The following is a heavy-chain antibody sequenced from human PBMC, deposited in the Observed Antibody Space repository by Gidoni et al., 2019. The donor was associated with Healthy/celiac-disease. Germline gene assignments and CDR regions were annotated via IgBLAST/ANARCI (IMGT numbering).Heavy chain of an antibody. J-gene: IGHJ4*02. D-gene: IGHD4-17*01. Sequence: LQLPESGPGLVKPSGTLSLTCHVSGGSSSSCSYDWGWIREPPGKGLEWIWSIYSSGSTYYNPSLNSRVTISVDTSTNQFSLKLSSLTASDTAVYYCARNDYGDYVDYWDQGTLVTVSS. V-gene: IGHV4-39*01. CDR1: GGSSSSCSYD. CDR2: IYSSGST. CDR3: ARNDYGDYVDY.